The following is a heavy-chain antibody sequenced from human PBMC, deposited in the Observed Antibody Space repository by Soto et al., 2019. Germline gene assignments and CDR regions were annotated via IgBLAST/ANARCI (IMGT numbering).Heavy chain of an antibody. D-gene: IGHD2-15*01. Sequence: QVQLVESGGGVVQPGRSLRLSCAASGFTFSSYGMHWVRQAPGKGLAWVAVISYDGSHKYYADSVKGRFTISRDNSKNTLYLQMHRLSDEDASVYYCAKDLRVGAASGFDYWGRGTLVTLSS. CDR1: GFTFSSYG. V-gene: IGHV3-30*18. CDR2: ISYDGSHK. CDR3: AKDLRVGAASGFDY. J-gene: IGHJ4*02.